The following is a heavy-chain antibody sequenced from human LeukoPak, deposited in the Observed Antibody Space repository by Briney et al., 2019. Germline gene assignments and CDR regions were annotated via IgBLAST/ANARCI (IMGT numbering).Heavy chain of an antibody. CDR3: ARDRSGDYYFDY. Sequence: GGSLRLSCAASGFTFSNYAVNWVRQAPGKGLEWVSTIRVNGDSTFYADSVKGRFTISRDNSKNTLYLQMNSLRVEDTAVYYCARDRSGDYYFDYWGQGTLVTVSS. CDR1: GFTFSNYA. J-gene: IGHJ4*02. V-gene: IGHV3-23*01. D-gene: IGHD4-17*01. CDR2: IRVNGDST.